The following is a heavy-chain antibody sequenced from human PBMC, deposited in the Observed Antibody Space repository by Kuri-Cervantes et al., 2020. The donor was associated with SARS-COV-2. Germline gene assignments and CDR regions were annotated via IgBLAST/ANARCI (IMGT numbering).Heavy chain of an antibody. J-gene: IGHJ3*02. D-gene: IGHD1-1*01. Sequence: GESLKISCAASGFTFSSYAMHWVRQAPGKGLEWVAVISYDGSNKYYADSVKGRFTTSRDNSRNTLYLQMNGLRADDTAVYYCTRDALATTLASDVFDIWGQGTMVTVS. V-gene: IGHV3-30*14. CDR3: TRDALATTLASDVFDI. CDR2: ISYDGSNK. CDR1: GFTFSSYA.